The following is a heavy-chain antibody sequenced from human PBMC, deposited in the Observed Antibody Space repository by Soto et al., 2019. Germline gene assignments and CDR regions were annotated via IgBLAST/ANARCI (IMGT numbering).Heavy chain of an antibody. D-gene: IGHD3-3*01. J-gene: IGHJ4*02. V-gene: IGHV1-2*02. Sequence: ASVKVSCKASGYTFTGYYMHWVRQAPGQGLEWMGWINPNSGGTNYAQKFQGRVTMTRDTSISTAYMELSRLRSDDTAVYYCARGITIFGGAGGYWGQGTLVTVSS. CDR2: INPNSGGT. CDR1: GYTFTGYY. CDR3: ARGITIFGGAGGY.